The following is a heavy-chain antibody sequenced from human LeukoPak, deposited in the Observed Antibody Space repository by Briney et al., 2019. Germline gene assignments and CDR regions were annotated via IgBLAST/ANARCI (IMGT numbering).Heavy chain of an antibody. CDR3: ARDGAAGDISYYDYYMDV. CDR1: GINVSSNY. J-gene: IGHJ6*03. CDR2: IYSSGTT. D-gene: IGHD3-10*01. V-gene: IGHV3-53*01. Sequence: GGSLRLSCAASGINVSSNYMSWVRQAPGKGLEWVSVIYSSGTTYYADSVRGRFSISRDNFKNTVYLQMNSLRAEDTAVYYCARDGAAGDISYYDYYMDVWGKGTTVTASS.